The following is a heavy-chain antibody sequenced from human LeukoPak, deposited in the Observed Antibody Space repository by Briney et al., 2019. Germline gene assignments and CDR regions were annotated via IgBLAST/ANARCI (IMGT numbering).Heavy chain of an antibody. V-gene: IGHV1-2*02. J-gene: IGHJ3*02. CDR3: ARVARDGYNPGDAFDI. CDR1: GGTFSSYA. D-gene: IGHD5-24*01. CDR2: INPNSGGT. Sequence: GASVKVSCKASGGTFSSYAISWVRQAPGQGLEWMGWINPNSGGTNYAQKFQGRVTMTRDTSISTAYMELSRLRSDDTAVYYCARVARDGYNPGDAFDIWGQGTMVTVSS.